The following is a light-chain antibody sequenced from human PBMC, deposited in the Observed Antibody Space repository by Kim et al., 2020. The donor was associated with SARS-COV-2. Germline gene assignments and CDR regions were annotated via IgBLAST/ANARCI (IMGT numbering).Light chain of an antibody. CDR3: QVWENTLRT. CDR1: NIGRKN. CDR2: YDS. V-gene: IGLV3-21*01. Sequence: VDPGKTARITCGGNNIGRKNIHWYQHKRGQAPVLVIYYDSDRPPGVSERFSASNSGNTATLAISSVEPGDEADYYCQVWENTLRTFGGGTQLTVL. J-gene: IGLJ2*01.